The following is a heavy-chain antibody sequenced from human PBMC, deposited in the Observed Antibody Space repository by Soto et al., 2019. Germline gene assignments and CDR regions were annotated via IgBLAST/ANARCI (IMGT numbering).Heavy chain of an antibody. D-gene: IGHD1-26*01. CDR2: IYYSGST. V-gene: IGHV4-59*01. Sequence: SETLSLTCTVSGGSISSYYWSWIRQPPGKGLEWIGYIYYSGSTNYNPSLKSRVTISVDTSKNQFSLKLSSVTAADTAVYYCARDRRGYGMDVWGEGTTVTVS. J-gene: IGHJ6*02. CDR3: ARDRRGYGMDV. CDR1: GGSISSYY.